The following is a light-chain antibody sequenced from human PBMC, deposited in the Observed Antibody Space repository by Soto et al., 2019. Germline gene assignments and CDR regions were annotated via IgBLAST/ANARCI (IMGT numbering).Light chain of an antibody. CDR2: DVF. CDR3: QSYDRSLSDHV. Sequence: QSVLTQPHSVSGSPGQSGTISCTGTTSDVGRYNYVSWYQHHPGKAPKLVVYDVFKRPSGVPDRFSGSKSGTSASLAITGLQAEDEADYYCQSYDRSLSDHVFGTGTKVTVL. CDR1: TSDVGRYNY. V-gene: IGLV2-11*01. J-gene: IGLJ1*01.